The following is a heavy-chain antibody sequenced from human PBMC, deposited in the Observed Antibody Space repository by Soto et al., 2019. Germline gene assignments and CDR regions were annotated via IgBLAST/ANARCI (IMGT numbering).Heavy chain of an antibody. V-gene: IGHV1-46*03. J-gene: IGHJ4*02. CDR1: GYTFTTHY. D-gene: IGHD1-26*01. Sequence: QVQLVQSGAEVKRPGASVKVSCKASGYTFTTHYIHWVRQAPGQGPEWMGKINTDSGSTIFARKFQGRVTFTRDMSTTTVYMELSSLRSYDTAVYYCCRGRNSVSSYTPFDYWGQRTLVTVSS. CDR3: CRGRNSVSSYTPFDY. CDR2: INTDSGST.